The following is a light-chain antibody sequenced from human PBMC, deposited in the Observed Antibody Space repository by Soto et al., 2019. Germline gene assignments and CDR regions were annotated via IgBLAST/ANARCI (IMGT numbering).Light chain of an antibody. CDR3: HSTWA. Sequence: DIQMTQSPSTLSASVGDSVTISCRASQSVSTWLAWYQQKPGRPPKLLIYKASTLQSGVPPRFSGSGSGTEFTLTISSLQPDDFATYYCHSTWAFGQGTKVDIK. J-gene: IGKJ1*01. V-gene: IGKV1-5*03. CDR2: KAS. CDR1: QSVSTW.